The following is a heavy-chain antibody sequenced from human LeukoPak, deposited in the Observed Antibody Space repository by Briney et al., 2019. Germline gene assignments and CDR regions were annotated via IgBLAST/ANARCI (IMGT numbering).Heavy chain of an antibody. CDR3: ATEGVGSVGP. CDR1: GGSISSGSYY. D-gene: IGHD2-15*01. CDR2: IYTSGST. Sequence: SQTLSLTCTVSGGSISSGSYYWSWIRQPAGKGLEWIGRIYTSGSTNYNPSLKSRVTISVDTSKNQFSLKLSSVTAADTAVYYCATEGVGSVGPWGQGTLVTVSS. V-gene: IGHV4-61*02. J-gene: IGHJ4*02.